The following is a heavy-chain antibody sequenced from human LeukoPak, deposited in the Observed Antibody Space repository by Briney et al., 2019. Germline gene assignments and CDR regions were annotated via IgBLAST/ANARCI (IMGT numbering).Heavy chain of an antibody. D-gene: IGHD6-19*01. J-gene: IGHJ5*02. V-gene: IGHV1-46*01. Sequence: ASVKVSCKASGYTFTSYGISWVRQAPGQGLEWMGIINPSGGSTSYAQKFQGRVTMTRDTSTSTVYMELSSLRSEDTAVYYCARGLGEYSSGWYYVPWGQGTLVTVSS. CDR1: GYTFTSYG. CDR3: ARGLGEYSSGWYYVP. CDR2: INPSGGST.